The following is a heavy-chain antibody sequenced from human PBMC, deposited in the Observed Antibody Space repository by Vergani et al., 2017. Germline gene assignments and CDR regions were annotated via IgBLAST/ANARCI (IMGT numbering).Heavy chain of an antibody. D-gene: IGHD3-3*01. V-gene: IGHV4-61*02. CDR1: GVSISNSSYY. J-gene: IGHJ4*01. CDR2: VYISRPT. Sequence: QVQLQESGPGLVKPSQTLSLTCYVSGVSISNSSYYWSWIRQPAGKGLEWLGRVYISRPTNYNPSLKNRVIMSVDTSKNQFSLKLNSVSAADTAVYYCARSFFDYWSGYQGYYFDYWGQGILVTVSS. CDR3: ARSFFDYWSGYQGYYFDY.